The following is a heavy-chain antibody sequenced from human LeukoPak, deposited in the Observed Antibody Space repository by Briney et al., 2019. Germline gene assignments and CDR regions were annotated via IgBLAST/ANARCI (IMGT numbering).Heavy chain of an antibody. V-gene: IGHV1-69*05. Sequence: ASVKVSCKASGYTFTMFYIHWVRQAPGQGLEWMGGIIPIFGTANYAQKFQGRVTITTDESTSTAYMELSSLRSEDTAVYYCARYNSNYPYYYYMDVWGKGTTVTVSS. D-gene: IGHD4-11*01. J-gene: IGHJ6*03. CDR2: IIPIFGTA. CDR1: GYTFTMFY. CDR3: ARYNSNYPYYYYMDV.